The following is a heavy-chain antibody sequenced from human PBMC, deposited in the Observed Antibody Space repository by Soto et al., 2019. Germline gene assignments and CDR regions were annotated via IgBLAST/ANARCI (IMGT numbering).Heavy chain of an antibody. J-gene: IGHJ4*02. CDR1: GFTVSSNY. V-gene: IGHV3-53*04. CDR3: ASGSEITMVRGVIFWY. D-gene: IGHD3-10*01. CDR2: IYSGGST. Sequence: EVQLVESGGGLVQPGGSLRLSCAASGFTVSSNYMSWVRQAPGKGLEWVSVIYSGGSTYYADSVKGRFTISRHNSKNTLYLQMNSLRAEDPAVYYCASGSEITMVRGVIFWYWGQGTLVTVSS.